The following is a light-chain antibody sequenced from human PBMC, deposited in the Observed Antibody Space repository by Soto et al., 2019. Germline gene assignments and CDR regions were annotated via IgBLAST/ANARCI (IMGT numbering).Light chain of an antibody. CDR1: SSYIGAGYD. J-gene: IGLJ3*02. Sequence: QTVVTQPPSVSGAPGQRVTISCTGSSSYIGAGYDVHWYQQLPGTAPKLLIYANSNRPSGVPDRFSGSKSGTSASLAITGLQAEDEADYYCQSYDSSLSGWVFGGGTKVTVL. V-gene: IGLV1-40*01. CDR3: QSYDSSLSGWV. CDR2: ANS.